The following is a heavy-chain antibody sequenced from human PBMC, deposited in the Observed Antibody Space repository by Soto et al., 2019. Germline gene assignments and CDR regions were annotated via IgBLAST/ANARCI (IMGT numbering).Heavy chain of an antibody. J-gene: IGHJ5*02. CDR1: VFTFSNYA. CDR2: ISGSGFST. V-gene: IGHV3-23*01. D-gene: IGHD3-3*01. CDR3: AKGQSTYYDFWSRYYDWFDP. Sequence: GGPLRLSCAASVFTFSNYAMSWVRQAPGKGLEWISTISGSGFSTYYADSVKGRFTISRDNSKNTLYLQMNSLRAEDTAVYYCAKGQSTYYDFWSRYYDWFDPWGQGTLVTVSS.